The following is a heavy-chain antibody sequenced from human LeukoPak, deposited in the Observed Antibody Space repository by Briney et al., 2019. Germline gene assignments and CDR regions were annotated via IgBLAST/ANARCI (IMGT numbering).Heavy chain of an antibody. CDR1: GFTFSSYG. J-gene: IGHJ4*02. D-gene: IGHD2-21*01. Sequence: GGSLRLSCAASGFTFSSYGMHWVRQAPGKGLEWVAVISYDGSNKYYADSVKGRFTISRDNSKNTLYLQMNSLRGEDTAVYYCAKDFRIGYSAHFDYWGQGALVTVSS. CDR2: ISYDGSNK. CDR3: AKDFRIGYSAHFDY. V-gene: IGHV3-30*18.